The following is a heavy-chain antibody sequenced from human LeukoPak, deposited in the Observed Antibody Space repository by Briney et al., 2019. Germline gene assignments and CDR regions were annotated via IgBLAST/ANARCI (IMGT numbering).Heavy chain of an antibody. CDR1: GYTFTSYG. Sequence: ASGKVSCKASGYTFTSYGISWVRQAPGQGLEWMGWISAYNGNTNYAQKLQGRVTMTTDTSTSTAYMELRSLRSDDTAVYYCARDRLSSGYKEAFDIWGQGTMVTVSS. D-gene: IGHD3-22*01. V-gene: IGHV1-18*01. CDR3: ARDRLSSGYKEAFDI. CDR2: ISAYNGNT. J-gene: IGHJ3*02.